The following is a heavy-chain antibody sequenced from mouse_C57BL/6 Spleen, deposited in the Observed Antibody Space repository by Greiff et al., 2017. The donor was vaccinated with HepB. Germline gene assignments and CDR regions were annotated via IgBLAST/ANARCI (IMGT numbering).Heavy chain of an antibody. CDR1: GYTFTSYW. Sequence: QVQLQQPGAELVKPGASVKLSCKASGYTFTSYWMQWVKQRPGQGLEWIGEIDPSDSYTNYNQKFKGKATLTVDTSSSTAYMQLSSLTSEDSAVYYCASQYDYDGFDYWGQGTTLTVSS. CDR2: IDPSDSYT. CDR3: ASQYDYDGFDY. V-gene: IGHV1-50*01. J-gene: IGHJ2*01. D-gene: IGHD2-4*01.